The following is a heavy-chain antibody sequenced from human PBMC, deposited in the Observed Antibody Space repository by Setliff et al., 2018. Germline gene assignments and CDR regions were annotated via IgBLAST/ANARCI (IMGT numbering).Heavy chain of an antibody. CDR2: SYYIGNT. CDR1: GGPITSPSHL. CDR3: ASCRYQVPYDY. Sequence: SETLSLTCRVSGGPITSPSHLWAWIRQPPGKGPEWIGSSYYIGNTVYNPSLKSRLTISVDTSRNEFSLKLTSVTAADTGVYYCASCRYQVPYDYWGQGILVTVSS. D-gene: IGHD2-2*01. V-gene: IGHV4-39*01. J-gene: IGHJ4*02.